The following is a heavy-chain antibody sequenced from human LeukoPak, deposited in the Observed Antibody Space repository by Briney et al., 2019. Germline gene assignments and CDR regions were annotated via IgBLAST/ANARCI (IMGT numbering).Heavy chain of an antibody. CDR3: ASLLGVRGVIRYYFDY. J-gene: IGHJ4*02. V-gene: IGHV1-3*01. CDR1: GYTFTNYA. CDR2: ITAGNGNT. Sequence: ASVKVSCKTPGYTFTNYALHWVRQAPGQRPEWMGWITAGNGNTKYSQNFQGRVTITRDTSASTAYMELSSLSSEDTAVYYCASLLGVRGVIRYYFDYWGQGTLVTVSS. D-gene: IGHD3-10*01.